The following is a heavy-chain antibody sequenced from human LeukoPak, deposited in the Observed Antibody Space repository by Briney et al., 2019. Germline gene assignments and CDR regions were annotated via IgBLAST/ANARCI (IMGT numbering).Heavy chain of an antibody. D-gene: IGHD3-10*01. Sequence: GGSLRLSCAASGFTFSNYWVHWVRQAPGNGLVWVSRINRDGSTTKYADSVKGRFTVSRDNAKNTLNLQMNSLRAEGTAVYYCARDKKSGESSEIDYWDQGTLVTVSS. J-gene: IGHJ4*02. CDR2: INRDGSTT. CDR1: GFTFSNYW. V-gene: IGHV3-74*03. CDR3: ARDKKSGESSEIDY.